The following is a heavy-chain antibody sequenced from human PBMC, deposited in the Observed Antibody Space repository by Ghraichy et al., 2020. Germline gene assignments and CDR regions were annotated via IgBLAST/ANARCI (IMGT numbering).Heavy chain of an antibody. V-gene: IGHV4-38-2*02. CDR3: ARGPTIRYYFDY. D-gene: IGHD1-26*01. Sequence: SQTLSLTCTVSGYSISSGYYWGWIRQPPGKGLEWVGSIYDSGSTYYNPSLKSRVTISVDTSRNQFSLKLSSVTAADTAVYYCARGPTIRYYFDYWGQGTLVTVSS. J-gene: IGHJ4*02. CDR1: GYSISSGYY. CDR2: IYDSGST.